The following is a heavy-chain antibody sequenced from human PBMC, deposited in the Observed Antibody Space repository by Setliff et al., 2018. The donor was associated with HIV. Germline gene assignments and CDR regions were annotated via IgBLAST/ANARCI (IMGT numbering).Heavy chain of an antibody. D-gene: IGHD3-10*01. Sequence: GGSLRLSCAASGFTFSTYWMHWVRQAPGKGLVWVSHINNDGRKTTYADSVKGRFTVSRDNAKNTLYLQMNSLRAEDTAVYYCARGNTMVTDFDYWGQGTLVTVSS. CDR1: GFTFSTYW. CDR3: ARGNTMVTDFDY. J-gene: IGHJ4*02. V-gene: IGHV3-74*03. CDR2: INNDGRKT.